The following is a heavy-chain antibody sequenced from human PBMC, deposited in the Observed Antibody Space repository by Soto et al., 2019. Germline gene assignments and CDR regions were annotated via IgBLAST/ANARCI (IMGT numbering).Heavy chain of an antibody. J-gene: IGHJ4*02. CDR1: GGTFSSYT. D-gene: IGHD2-15*01. Sequence: EASVKVSCKASGGTFSSYTISWVRQAPGQGLEWMGRIIPILGIANYAQKFQSRVTITADKSTSTAYMELSSLRSEDTAVYYCASKSGHCSGGSCYYDYWGQGTLVTVSS. CDR2: IIPILGIA. V-gene: IGHV1-69*02. CDR3: ASKSGHCSGGSCYYDY.